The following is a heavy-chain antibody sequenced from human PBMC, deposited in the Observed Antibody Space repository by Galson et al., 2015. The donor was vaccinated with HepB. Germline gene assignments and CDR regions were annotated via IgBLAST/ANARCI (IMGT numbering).Heavy chain of an antibody. CDR3: ARDPRMGVSWYYVNGMDV. CDR1: GFTFSNYA. CDR2: ISYDGSNK. Sequence: SLRLSCAASGFTFSNYAMDWVRQAPGKGLEWVAVISYDGSNKYYADSVKGRFTISRDNSKNTLYLQVNSLRAEDTAVYFCARDPRMGVSWYYVNGMDVWGQGTTVTVSS. J-gene: IGHJ6*02. V-gene: IGHV3-30-3*01. D-gene: IGHD3-16*01.